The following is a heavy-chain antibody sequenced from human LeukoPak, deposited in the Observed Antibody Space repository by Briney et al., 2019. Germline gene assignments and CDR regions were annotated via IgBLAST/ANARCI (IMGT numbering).Heavy chain of an antibody. CDR3: ARSPSTDGSGYYYYLRYFDY. D-gene: IGHD3-22*01. CDR2: IYYSGST. V-gene: IGHV4-39*07. CDR1: GGSISSSSYY. Sequence: SETLSLTCTVSGGSISSSSYYWGWIRQPPGKGLEWIGSIYYSGSTYYNPSLKSRVTISVDTSKNQFSLKLSSVTAADTAVYYCARSPSTDGSGYYYYLRYFDYWGQGTLVTVSS. J-gene: IGHJ4*02.